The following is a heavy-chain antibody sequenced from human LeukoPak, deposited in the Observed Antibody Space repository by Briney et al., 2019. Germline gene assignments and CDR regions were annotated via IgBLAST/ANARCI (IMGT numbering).Heavy chain of an antibody. J-gene: IGHJ4*02. CDR2: ISSNGGST. Sequence: GGSLTLLCGACGFTFKSYAMHWLRQAPGRGLAYVSAISSNGGSTYYANSVKGRFTISRDTSKNTLSLQMNSLSAEDTAVYYCAKGYIRLYGDYVPVGYRGQGTLVTVSS. V-gene: IGHV3-64*01. D-gene: IGHD4-17*01. CDR1: GFTFKSYA. CDR3: AKGYIRLYGDYVPVGY.